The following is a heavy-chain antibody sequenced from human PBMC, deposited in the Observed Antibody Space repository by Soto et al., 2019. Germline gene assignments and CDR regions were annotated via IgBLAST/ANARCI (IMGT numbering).Heavy chain of an antibody. Sequence: DSVKVSCKASGYTFTSYDINWVRQATGQGLEWMGWMNPNSGNTGDAQKFQGRVTMTRNTSISTAYMELSSLRSEDTAVYYCAVPYDFWSGYYRAGAFDIWGQGTMVTVS. J-gene: IGHJ3*02. D-gene: IGHD3-3*01. CDR2: MNPNSGNT. CDR1: GYTFTSYD. V-gene: IGHV1-8*01. CDR3: AVPYDFWSGYYRAGAFDI.